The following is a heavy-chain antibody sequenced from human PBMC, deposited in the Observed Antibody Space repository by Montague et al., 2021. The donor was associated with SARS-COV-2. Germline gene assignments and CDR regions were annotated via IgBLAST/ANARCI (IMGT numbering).Heavy chain of an antibody. CDR1: GGSISSINW. J-gene: IGHJ4*02. CDR2: IYHSGST. D-gene: IGHD6-19*01. Sequence: SETLSLTCVVSGGSISSINWWSWVRQPPGKGLEWIGEIYHSGSTNYNPSRKSRVIISVDKSKNQFSLKLSSVIAADTAVYYCARTGYSSGWHSFDYWGQGTLVTVSS. CDR3: ARTGYSSGWHSFDY. V-gene: IGHV4-4*02.